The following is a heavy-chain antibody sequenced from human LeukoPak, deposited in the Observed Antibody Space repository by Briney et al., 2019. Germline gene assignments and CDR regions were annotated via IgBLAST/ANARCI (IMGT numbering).Heavy chain of an antibody. J-gene: IGHJ4*02. D-gene: IGHD3-10*02. CDR3: LFGGTPGDWFY. Sequence: SETLSLTCTVSGGSISSSSYYWGWIRQPPGKGLEWIGSIYYSGSTYYNPSLKSRVTMSVDKSKNQFSLNLNSVTAADTAVYYCLFGGTPGDWFYWGQGILVTSPQ. CDR1: GGSISSSSYY. CDR2: IYYSGST. V-gene: IGHV4-39*07.